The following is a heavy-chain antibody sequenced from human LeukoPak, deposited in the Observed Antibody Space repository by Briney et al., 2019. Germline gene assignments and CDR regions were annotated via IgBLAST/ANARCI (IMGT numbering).Heavy chain of an antibody. CDR1: GGSISSYY. Sequence: SETLSLTCTVSGGSISSYYWSWIRQPPGKGLEWIGYIYYSGSTNYNPSLKSRVTISVDTSKNQFSLKLSSVTAADTAVYYCARMYSSSWSWGDAFDIWGQGTMVTVSS. CDR2: IYYSGST. V-gene: IGHV4-59*08. D-gene: IGHD6-13*01. J-gene: IGHJ3*02. CDR3: ARMYSSSWSWGDAFDI.